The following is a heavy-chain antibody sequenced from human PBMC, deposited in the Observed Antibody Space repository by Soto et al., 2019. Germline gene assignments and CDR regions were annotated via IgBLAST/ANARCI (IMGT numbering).Heavy chain of an antibody. CDR1: GGSISSSNW. V-gene: IGHV4-4*02. Sequence: QVQLQESGPGLVKPSGTLSLTCAVSGGSISSSNWWSWVRQPPGKGLEWIGEIYHSGSTNYNPSLKRRVTISVDKSKNPFSLKLSSVTAADTAVYYCAARGGYYGSGIKGWFDPWGQGTLVTVSS. D-gene: IGHD3-10*01. CDR2: IYHSGST. CDR3: AARGGYYGSGIKGWFDP. J-gene: IGHJ5*02.